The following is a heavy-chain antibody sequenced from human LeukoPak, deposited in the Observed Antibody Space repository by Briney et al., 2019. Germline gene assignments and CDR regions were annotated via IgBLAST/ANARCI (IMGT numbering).Heavy chain of an antibody. D-gene: IGHD3-22*01. J-gene: IGHJ4*02. CDR3: ARDPTYYYDSSGCYYPTRDY. CDR1: GFTVSSNY. CDR2: IKQDGSEK. Sequence: PGGSLRLSCAASGFTVSSNYMSWVRQAPGKGLEWVANIKQDGSEKYYVDSVKGRFTISRDNAKNSLYLQMNSLRAEDTAVYYCARDPTYYYDSSGCYYPTRDYWGQGTLVTVSS. V-gene: IGHV3-7*01.